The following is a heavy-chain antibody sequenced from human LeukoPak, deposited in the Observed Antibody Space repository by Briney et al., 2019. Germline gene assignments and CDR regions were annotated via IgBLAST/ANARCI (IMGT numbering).Heavy chain of an antibody. D-gene: IGHD1-26*01. V-gene: IGHV1-2*02. CDR2: INPNSGGT. CDR1: GYTFTGYY. J-gene: IGHJ3*02. CDR3: ASGIVGVHVDPTPHDAFDI. Sequence: ASVKVSCKASGYTFTGYYMHWVRQAPGQGLEWMGWINPNSGGTNYAQKFQGRVTMTRDTSISTAYMELSRLRSDDTAVYYCASGIVGVHVDPTPHDAFDIWGQGTMVTVSS.